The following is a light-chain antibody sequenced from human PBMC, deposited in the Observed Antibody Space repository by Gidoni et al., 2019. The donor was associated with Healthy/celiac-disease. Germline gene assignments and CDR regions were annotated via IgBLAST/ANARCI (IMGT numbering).Light chain of an antibody. V-gene: IGKV4-1*01. CDR2: WST. CDR1: QSVLYSYKNKYY. CDR3: QRTYSTPRT. Sequence: DIVMTQSPDSLPVSLGERATINCKSSQSVLYSYKNKYYIACQQQKHEPPPRLLIYWSTRRESVVPRRFGGSGSRTDITLTSSGLQAEVVAFYCCQRTYSTPRTFGQGTKVEIK. J-gene: IGKJ1*01.